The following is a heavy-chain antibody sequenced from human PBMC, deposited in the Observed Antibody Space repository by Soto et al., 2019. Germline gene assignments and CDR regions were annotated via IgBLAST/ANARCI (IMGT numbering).Heavy chain of an antibody. D-gene: IGHD2-8*01. Sequence: GESLKISCKGSGYSFTTYWIGWVRQMPGKGLEWMGIIYPGDSDTRYSPSFQGQVTISADKSISTAYLQWSSLRASDTAMYYCTRPRLGCNNGVCSPDYWGQGTLVTVSS. CDR2: IYPGDSDT. J-gene: IGHJ4*02. CDR1: GYSFTTYW. CDR3: TRPRLGCNNGVCSPDY. V-gene: IGHV5-51*01.